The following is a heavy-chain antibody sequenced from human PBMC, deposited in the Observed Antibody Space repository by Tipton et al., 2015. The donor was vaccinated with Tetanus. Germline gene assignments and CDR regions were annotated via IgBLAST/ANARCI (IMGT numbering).Heavy chain of an antibody. D-gene: IGHD6-13*01. J-gene: IGHJ5*02. CDR2: IWYDGSNK. V-gene: IGHV3-33*01. CDR3: ARELHLTPSDSSSWSPLVGP. Sequence: SLRLSCAASGFTFSSYGMHWVRQAPGKGLEWVAVIWYDGSNKYYADSVKGRFTISRDNSKNTLYLQMNSLRAEDTAVYYCARELHLTPSDSSSWSPLVGPWGQGTLVTVSS. CDR1: GFTFSSYG.